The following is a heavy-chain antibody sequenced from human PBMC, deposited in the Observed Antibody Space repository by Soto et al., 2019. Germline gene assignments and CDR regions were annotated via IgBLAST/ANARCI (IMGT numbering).Heavy chain of an antibody. V-gene: IGHV1-18*01. CDR2: ISAYNGNT. CDR1: GYTFTSYG. D-gene: IGHD6-19*01. CDR3: ARENGYSSCWYYNYYYYGMDV. Sequence: QVQLVQSGAEVKKPGASVKVSCKASGYTFTSYGISWVRQAPGQGLEWMGWISAYNGNTNYAQKLQGRVTMTTDTSTSPAYMGVRSLRSDDTAVYYCARENGYSSCWYYNYYYYGMDVWGQGTTVTVSS. J-gene: IGHJ6*02.